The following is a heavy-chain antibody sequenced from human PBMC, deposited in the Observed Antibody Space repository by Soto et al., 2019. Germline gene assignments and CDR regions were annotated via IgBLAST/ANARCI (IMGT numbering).Heavy chain of an antibody. V-gene: IGHV4-31*03. D-gene: IGHD2-2*03. J-gene: IGHJ4*02. CDR1: GGSISSGGYY. CDR2: IYYSGST. Sequence: QVQLQESGPGLVKPSQTLSLTCTVSGGSISSGGYYWSWIRQHPGKGLEWIGYIYYSGSTYYNPSLKSRFNKSGHTSKNQFTLKLSSVTAADTAVYYCARTGERWILGYYFDYWGQGTLVTVSS. CDR3: ARTGERWILGYYFDY.